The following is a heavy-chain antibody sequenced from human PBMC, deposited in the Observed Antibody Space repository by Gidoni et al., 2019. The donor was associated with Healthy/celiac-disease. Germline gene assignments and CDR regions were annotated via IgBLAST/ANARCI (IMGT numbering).Heavy chain of an antibody. CDR1: GGSISSSSYY. J-gene: IGHJ5*02. CDR3: ARNKVLEWLLSGWFDP. V-gene: IGHV4-39*01. Sequence: QLQLQESGPGLVKPSETLSLTCTVSGGSISSSSYYWGWIRQPPGKGLEWIGSIYYSGRTYYNPSLKSRVTISVDTSKNQFSLKLSSVTAADTAVYYCARNKVLEWLLSGWFDPWGQGTLVTVSS. D-gene: IGHD3-3*01. CDR2: IYYSGRT.